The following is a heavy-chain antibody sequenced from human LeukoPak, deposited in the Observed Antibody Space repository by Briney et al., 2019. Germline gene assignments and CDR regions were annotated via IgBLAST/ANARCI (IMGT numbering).Heavy chain of an antibody. J-gene: IGHJ4*02. CDR2: ISGSGGST. CDR1: AFTFSSYP. V-gene: IGHV3-23*01. Sequence: GGSLRLSCAASAFTFSSYPMSWVRQAPWKGLEWVSAISGSGGSTYYADSVKGRFTISRDNSKNTLYLQMNSLRAEDTAVYYCAKGDQVVDYWGRGTLVTVSS. CDR3: AKGDQVVDY. D-gene: IGHD2-2*01.